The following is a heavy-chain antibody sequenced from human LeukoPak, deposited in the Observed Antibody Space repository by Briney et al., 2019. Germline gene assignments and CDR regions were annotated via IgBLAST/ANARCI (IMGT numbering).Heavy chain of an antibody. CDR3: ARVPDWEAIDK. D-gene: IGHD1-26*01. CDR1: GGSVSGSS. Sequence: SETLSLTCAVSGGSVSGSSWSWIRQPPGKGLEWIGDITDRGGTSYTPSLKSRVTISLDTSKNQFSLHLTSVTAADTAVYFCARVPDWEAIDKWGQGTLVTVSS. CDR2: ITDRGGT. V-gene: IGHV4-34*01. J-gene: IGHJ4*02.